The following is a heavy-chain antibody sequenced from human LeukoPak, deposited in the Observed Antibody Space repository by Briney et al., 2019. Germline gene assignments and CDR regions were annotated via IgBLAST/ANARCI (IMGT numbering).Heavy chain of an antibody. J-gene: IGHJ4*02. D-gene: IGHD3-22*01. CDR1: GFTFSSYG. V-gene: IGHV3-33*01. CDR2: IWYDGSNK. Sequence: PGGSLRLSCAASGFTFSSYGMHWVRQAPGKGLEWVAVIWYDGSNKYYADSVKGRFTISRDNSKNTLFLQMNSLRAEDSAVYYCARDLAAYDSSGYPPFVDYWGQGTLVTVSS. CDR3: ARDLAAYDSSGYPPFVDY.